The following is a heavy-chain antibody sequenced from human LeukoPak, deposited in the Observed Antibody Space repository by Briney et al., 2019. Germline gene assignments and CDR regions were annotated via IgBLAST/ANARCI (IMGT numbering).Heavy chain of an antibody. CDR2: IYYSGST. V-gene: IGHV4-39*01. J-gene: IGHJ4*02. D-gene: IGHD3-9*01. CDR3: APGRLGRYNY. Sequence: SETLSLTCTVSGGSISRSNYYWAWIRQPPGKGLEWIGSIYYSGSTYYNPSLKSRAFISVDTSKNQFSLKLSSVTAADTAVYYCAPGRLGRYNYWGQGTLVIVSS. CDR1: GGSISRSNYY.